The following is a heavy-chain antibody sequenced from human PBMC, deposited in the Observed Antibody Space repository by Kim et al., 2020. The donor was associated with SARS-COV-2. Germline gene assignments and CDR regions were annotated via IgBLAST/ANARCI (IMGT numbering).Heavy chain of an antibody. Sequence: SETLSLTCAVYGGSFSDYYWTWIRQTPGKGLEWIGEINHSGSTNYNPSLKSRVMISIDTSKNQFSLNLRSVTVADSAVYYCAKPGATRYNWFDPWGQGTLVTVSS. CDR3: AKPGATRYNWFDP. J-gene: IGHJ5*02. D-gene: IGHD1-26*01. CDR1: GGSFSDYY. V-gene: IGHV4-34*01. CDR2: INHSGST.